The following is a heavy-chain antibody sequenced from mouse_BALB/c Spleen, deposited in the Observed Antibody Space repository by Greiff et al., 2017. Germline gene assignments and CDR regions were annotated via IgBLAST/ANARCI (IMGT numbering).Heavy chain of an antibody. Sequence: VQRVESGPGLVAPSQSLSITCTVSGFSLTGYGVNWVRQPPGKGLEWLGMIWGDGSTDYNSALKSRLSISKDNYKSQVFLKMNSLQTDDTARYYCARDDNDVAMDYWGQGTSVTVSS. J-gene: IGHJ4*01. CDR2: IWGDGST. CDR1: GFSLTGYG. CDR3: ARDDNDVAMDY. V-gene: IGHV2-6-7*01. D-gene: IGHD2-4*01.